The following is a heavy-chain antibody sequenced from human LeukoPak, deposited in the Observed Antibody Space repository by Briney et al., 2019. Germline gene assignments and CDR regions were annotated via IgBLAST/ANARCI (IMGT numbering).Heavy chain of an antibody. CDR2: IYYSGST. V-gene: IGHV4-59*01. CDR1: GGSISSYY. CDR3: ASMAAPDLNNYYYYYYMDV. D-gene: IGHD6-13*01. J-gene: IGHJ6*03. Sequence: PSETLSLTCTVSGGSISSYYWSWIRQPPGKGLEWIGYIYYSGSTNYNPSLKSRVTISVDTSKNQSSLKLSSVTAADTAVYYCASMAAPDLNNYYYYYYMDVWGKGTTVTVSS.